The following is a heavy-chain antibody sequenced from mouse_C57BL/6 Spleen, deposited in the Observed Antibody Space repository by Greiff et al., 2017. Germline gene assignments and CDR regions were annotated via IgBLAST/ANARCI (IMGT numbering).Heavy chain of an antibody. CDR2: INPNNGGT. J-gene: IGHJ4*01. CDR1: GYTFTDYN. CDR3: ASTAGNYDAKGD. Sequence: EVQLQQSGPELVKPGASVKIPCKASGYTFTDYNMDWVKQSHGKSLEWIGDINPNNGGTIYNQKFKSKATLTVDTSSSTAYMELRSLTSEDTAVYYCASTAGNYDAKGDWGPGPSVTASS. V-gene: IGHV1-18*01. D-gene: IGHD2-1*01.